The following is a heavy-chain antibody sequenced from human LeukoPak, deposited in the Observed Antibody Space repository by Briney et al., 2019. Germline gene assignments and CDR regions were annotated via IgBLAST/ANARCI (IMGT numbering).Heavy chain of an antibody. V-gene: IGHV3-21*01. CDR3: ASPLNYYDSRALGY. D-gene: IGHD3-22*01. Sequence: PGGSLRLSCAASGFTFSSYSMNWVRQAPGKGLEWVSSISSSSSYIYYADSVKGRFTISRDNAKNSLYLQMNSLRAEDTAVYYCASPLNYYDSRALGYGGQGTLVTVSS. J-gene: IGHJ4*02. CDR2: ISSSSSYI. CDR1: GFTFSSYS.